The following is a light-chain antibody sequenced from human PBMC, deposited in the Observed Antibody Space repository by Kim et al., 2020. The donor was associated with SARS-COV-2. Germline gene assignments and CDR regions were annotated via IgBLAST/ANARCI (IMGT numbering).Light chain of an antibody. CDR1: HSVSSSY. CDR2: DAS. CDR3: QHYGISPLYT. V-gene: IGKV3-20*01. J-gene: IGKJ2*01. Sequence: ELVLTQSPGTLSLSPGERATLSCRASHSVSSSYLAWYQQKPGQAPRLLIYDASSRATGIPDRFSGSGSGTDFTLTISTLEPEDFAVYYCQHYGISPLYTFGQGTKLEI.